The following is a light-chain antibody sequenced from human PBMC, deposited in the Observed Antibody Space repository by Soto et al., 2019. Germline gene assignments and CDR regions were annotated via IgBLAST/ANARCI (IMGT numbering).Light chain of an antibody. J-gene: IGLJ1*01. Sequence: QSALIQPRSVSGSPGQSVTISCTGTSSDVGVYKYVSWYRQHPGKAPKLMIYDVITRPSGVPDRFSGSKSGNTASLTISGLQASYEADYYCCSYAGDYTFVFGSGTKVTVL. V-gene: IGLV2-11*01. CDR2: DVI. CDR1: SSDVGVYKY. CDR3: CSYAGDYTFV.